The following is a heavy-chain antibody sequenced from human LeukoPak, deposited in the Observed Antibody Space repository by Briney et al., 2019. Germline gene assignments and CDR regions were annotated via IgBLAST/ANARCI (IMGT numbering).Heavy chain of an antibody. D-gene: IGHD3-22*01. Sequence: QPGGSLRLSCAASGFTFSNYWMHWVRHAPGKGLVWVSRINSDGINTSYADSVKGRFTISRDNAKNTLNLQMNSLRAEDTAVYYCARGLGQYYDTSDNWFDPWGQGTLVTVSS. CDR2: INSDGINT. V-gene: IGHV3-74*01. CDR1: GFTFSNYW. CDR3: ARGLGQYYDTSDNWFDP. J-gene: IGHJ5*02.